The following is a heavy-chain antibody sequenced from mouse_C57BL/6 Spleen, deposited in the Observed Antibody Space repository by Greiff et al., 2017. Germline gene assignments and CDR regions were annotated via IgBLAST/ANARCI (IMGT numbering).Heavy chain of an antibody. CDR1: GYAFSSSW. CDR3: ARGSTVVGSWFAY. CDR2: LYPGDGDT. Sequence: VKLQESGPELVKPGASVKISCKASGYAFSSSWMNWVKQRPGKGLEWIGRLYPGDGDTNYNGKFKGKATLTADKSSSTAYMQLSSLTSEDSAVYFCARGSTVVGSWFAYWGQGTLVTVSA. V-gene: IGHV1-82*01. J-gene: IGHJ3*01. D-gene: IGHD1-1*01.